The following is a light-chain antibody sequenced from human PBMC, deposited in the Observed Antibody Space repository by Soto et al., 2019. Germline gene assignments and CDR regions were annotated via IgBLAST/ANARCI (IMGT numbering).Light chain of an antibody. CDR1: QDISNY. Sequence: DIQMTQSPSSLSASVGDRVTITCQASQDISNYLNWYQQKTGKAPKLLIYDASNLETGVPSRFSGSGSETHFTFTISSLQPKDIATYYCQQYDNLPPYTFGQGTKLEIK. V-gene: IGKV1-33*01. J-gene: IGKJ2*01. CDR3: QQYDNLPPYT. CDR2: DAS.